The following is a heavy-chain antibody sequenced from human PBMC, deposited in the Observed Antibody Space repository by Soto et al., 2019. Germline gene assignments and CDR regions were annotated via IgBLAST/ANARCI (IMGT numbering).Heavy chain of an antibody. CDR1: GFTFSSYA. Sequence: EVQLLESGGGLVQPGGSLRLSCAASGFTFSSYAMSWVRQAPGKGLEWVSAISGSGGSTYYADSVKGRFTISRDNSKNSLYLQMNSLRAKDTAVYYGAQDPSAANWRYSENDYWGQGTLVTVSS. J-gene: IGHJ4*02. V-gene: IGHV3-23*01. CDR3: AQDPSAANWRYSENDY. CDR2: ISGSGGST. D-gene: IGHD3-9*01.